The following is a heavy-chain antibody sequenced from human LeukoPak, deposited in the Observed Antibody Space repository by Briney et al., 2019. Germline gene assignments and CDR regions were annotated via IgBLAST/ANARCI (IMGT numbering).Heavy chain of an antibody. J-gene: IGHJ6*03. Sequence: ASVKVSCKASGYTFTRYYMHWVRQAPGQGLEWMGWINPNSGGTNYAQKFQGRVTMTRDTSISTAYMELSRLRSDDTAVYYCARGLRGYCSSTSCYLYYYYYMDVWGKGTTVTVSS. CDR3: ARGLRGYCSSTSCYLYYYYYMDV. CDR2: INPNSGGT. CDR1: GYTFTRYY. D-gene: IGHD2-2*01. V-gene: IGHV1-2*02.